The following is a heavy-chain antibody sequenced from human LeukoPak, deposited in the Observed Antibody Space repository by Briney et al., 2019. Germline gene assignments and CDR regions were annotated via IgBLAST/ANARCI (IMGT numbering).Heavy chain of an antibody. CDR1: GGSISSYY. J-gene: IGHJ4*02. Sequence: TSETLSLTCTVSGGSISSYYWSWIRQPPGKGLEWIAYISDIGSINYNPSLKSRVTVSLDTSKNQFSLKLSSVTAADTAVYYCAGHHPRNTVDFWGQGTPVTVSS. D-gene: IGHD2-8*02. V-gene: IGHV4-59*08. CDR3: AGHHPRNTVDF. CDR2: ISDIGSI.